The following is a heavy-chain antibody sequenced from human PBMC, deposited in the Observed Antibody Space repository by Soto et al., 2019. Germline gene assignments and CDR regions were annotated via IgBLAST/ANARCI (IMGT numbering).Heavy chain of an antibody. V-gene: IGHV3-30*18. D-gene: IGHD2-15*01. CDR3: AKDAARYCSGGSCYAY. Sequence: GGSLRLSCAASGFTFSSYGMHWVRQAPGKGLEWVAVISYDGSNKYYADSVKGRFTISRDNSKNTLYLQMNSLRAEDTAVYYCAKDAARYCSGGSCYAYWGQGTQVTVSS. CDR1: GFTFSSYG. J-gene: IGHJ4*02. CDR2: ISYDGSNK.